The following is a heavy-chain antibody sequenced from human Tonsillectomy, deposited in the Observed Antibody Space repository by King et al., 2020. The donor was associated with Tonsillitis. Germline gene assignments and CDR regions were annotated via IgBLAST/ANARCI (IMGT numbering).Heavy chain of an antibody. CDR2: MNEDGSVK. V-gene: IGHV3-7*03. D-gene: IGHD3-10*01. CDR1: GFTFGAYW. J-gene: IGHJ4*02. Sequence: VQLVESGGGLVQPGGSLRLSCAASGFTFGAYWMTWVRQAPGKGLEWVANMNEDGSVKYHVDSVKGRFTISRDNAKNSLYLQMNSLRAEDTALYYCARGDNISGDFWGAGTLVTVSS. CDR3: ARGDNISGDF.